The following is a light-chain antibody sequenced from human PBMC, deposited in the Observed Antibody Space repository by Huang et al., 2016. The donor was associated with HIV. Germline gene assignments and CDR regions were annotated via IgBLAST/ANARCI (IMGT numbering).Light chain of an antibody. CDR2: GAS. V-gene: IGKV3-11*01. CDR1: QSVSNS. J-gene: IGKJ5*01. Sequence: EILLTQSPATLSLSPGESATLSCRASQSVSNSLAWYQQKPGQAPRLLIYGASTRAAGVPARFSGSGSGTDFTLTISNLEPEDFAIYYCHQRSTWPPITFGQGTRLEIK. CDR3: HQRSTWPPIT.